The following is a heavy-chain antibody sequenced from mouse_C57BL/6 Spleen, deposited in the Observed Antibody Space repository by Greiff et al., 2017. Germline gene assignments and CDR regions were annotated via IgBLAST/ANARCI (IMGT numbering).Heavy chain of an antibody. Sequence: EVKLVESGGGLVKPGGSLKLSCAASGFTFSSYAMSWVRQTPEKRLEWVATISDGGSYTYYPDNVKGRFTISRDNAKNNLYLQMSHLKSEDTAMYYCAREEGHYYGSSPFAYWGQGTLVTVSA. D-gene: IGHD1-1*01. V-gene: IGHV5-4*01. CDR2: ISDGGSYT. CDR3: AREEGHYYGSSPFAY. CDR1: GFTFSSYA. J-gene: IGHJ3*01.